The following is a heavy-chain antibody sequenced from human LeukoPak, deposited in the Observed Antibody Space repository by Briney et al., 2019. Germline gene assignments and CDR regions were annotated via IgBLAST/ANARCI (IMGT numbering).Heavy chain of an antibody. J-gene: IGHJ5*02. CDR2: INPNNGDT. D-gene: IGHD3-10*01. Sequence: ASVKVSCKTSGYTFTGNFMHWVRQAPGQGPEWMGWINPNNGDTNYAQKSQGRVTMTRDTSVTTVSMDLTRLVSDDTAIYYCARANMVRGVGLFFDRNWFDPWGQGTLVTVSS. V-gene: IGHV1-2*02. CDR1: GYTFTGNF. CDR3: ARANMVRGVGLFFDRNWFDP.